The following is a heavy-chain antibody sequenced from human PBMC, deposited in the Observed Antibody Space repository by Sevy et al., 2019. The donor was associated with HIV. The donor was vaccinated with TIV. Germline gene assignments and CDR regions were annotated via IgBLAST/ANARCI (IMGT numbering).Heavy chain of an antibody. CDR2: ISSSGSTI. CDR1: GFTFSDYY. CDR3: ARGLYCSSTSCYTDYYGMDV. Sequence: GGCLRLSCAASGFTFSDYYMSWIRQAPGKGLEWVSYISSSGSTIYYADSVKGRFTISRDNAKNSLYLQMNSLRAEDTAVYYCARGLYCSSTSCYTDYYGMDVWGQGTTVTVSS. D-gene: IGHD2-2*02. J-gene: IGHJ6*02. V-gene: IGHV3-11*01.